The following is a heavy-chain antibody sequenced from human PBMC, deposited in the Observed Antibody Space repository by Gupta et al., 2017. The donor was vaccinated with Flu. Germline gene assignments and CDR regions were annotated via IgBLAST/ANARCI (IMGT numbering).Heavy chain of an antibody. Sequence: EVQLLESGGGLVQPGGSLRLSCVASGFTFTSYAMSWLRQAPGKGLEWVSTISGSGGSTYYADSVKGRFTISRDNSKNTLFLQMNSLRAEDTAVYYCAKDALVGYYYDSSGLDYWGQGTLVTGSS. CDR3: AKDALVGYYYDSSGLDY. CDR2: ISGSGGST. D-gene: IGHD3-22*01. V-gene: IGHV3-23*01. J-gene: IGHJ4*02. CDR1: GFTFTSYA.